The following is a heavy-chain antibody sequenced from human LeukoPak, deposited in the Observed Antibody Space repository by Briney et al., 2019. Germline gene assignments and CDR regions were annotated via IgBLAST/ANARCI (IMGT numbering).Heavy chain of an antibody. V-gene: IGHV4-31*03. Sequence: SETLSLTCTVAGGSISSGAYWWTWIRQDPVKGLEWIGYIYYSGSTYYNPSLRSRVNISVDTSKNQFSLKLSSVTAVDTAVYYCARGHSTSSSYFCNGMDVWGQGTTVTVSS. J-gene: IGHJ6*02. D-gene: IGHD6-6*01. CDR2: IYYSGST. CDR1: GGSISSGAYW. CDR3: ARGHSTSSSYFCNGMDV.